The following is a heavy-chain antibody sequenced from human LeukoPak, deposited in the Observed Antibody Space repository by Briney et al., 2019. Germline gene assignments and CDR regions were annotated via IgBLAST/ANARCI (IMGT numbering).Heavy chain of an antibody. J-gene: IGHJ4*02. CDR3: ATLSSTSADY. V-gene: IGHV3-30*02. CDR1: GFTFSSYG. D-gene: IGHD2-2*01. Sequence: GGSLRLSCAASGFTFSSYGMHWVRQAPGKGLEWVAFIRYDGSNKYYADSVKDRFTISRDNSKNTLYLQMNSLRAEDTAVYYCATLSSTSADYWGQGTLVTVSS. CDR2: IRYDGSNK.